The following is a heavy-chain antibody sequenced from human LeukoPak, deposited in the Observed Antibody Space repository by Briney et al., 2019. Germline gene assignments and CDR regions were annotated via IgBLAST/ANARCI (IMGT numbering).Heavy chain of an antibody. CDR2: INPNSGGT. V-gene: IGHV1-2*02. CDR3: ARVPLGLWFGENYFDY. CDR1: GYTFTGYY. J-gene: IGHJ4*02. Sequence: ASVKVSCKXSGYTFTGYYMHWVRQAPGQGLERMGWINPNSGGTNYAQKFQGRVTMTRDTSISTAYMELSRLRSDDTAVYYCARVPLGLWFGENYFDYWGQGTLVTVSS. D-gene: IGHD3-10*01.